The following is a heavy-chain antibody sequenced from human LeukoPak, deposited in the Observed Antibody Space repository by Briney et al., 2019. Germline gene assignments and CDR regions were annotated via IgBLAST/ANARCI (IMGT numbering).Heavy chain of an antibody. CDR3: ARRDYGSGSYPFDY. CDR2: IYYSGST. D-gene: IGHD3-10*01. Sequence: SDTLSLTCTVSGGSISSHYWSWIRLPPGKGLEWIGSIYYSGSTNYNPSLKSRATISLDTSKNQFSPKLSSVTAADTAVYYCARRDYGSGSYPFDYWGQGILVTVSS. J-gene: IGHJ4*02. V-gene: IGHV4-59*08. CDR1: GGSISSHY.